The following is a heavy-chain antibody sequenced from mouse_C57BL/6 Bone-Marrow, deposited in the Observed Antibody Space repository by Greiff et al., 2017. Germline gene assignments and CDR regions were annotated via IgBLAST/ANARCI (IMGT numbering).Heavy chain of an antibody. Sequence: VQLQQSGPELVKPGASVKISCKASGYSFTSYYIHWVKQRPGQGLAWIGWIYPGSGNTKYNEKFKGKATLTADTSSSTAYMQLSSLTSEDSAVYYCARGDTTVVADWYFDVWGTGTTVTVSS. J-gene: IGHJ1*03. D-gene: IGHD1-1*01. CDR1: GYSFTSYY. CDR2: IYPGSGNT. V-gene: IGHV1-66*01. CDR3: ARGDTTVVADWYFDV.